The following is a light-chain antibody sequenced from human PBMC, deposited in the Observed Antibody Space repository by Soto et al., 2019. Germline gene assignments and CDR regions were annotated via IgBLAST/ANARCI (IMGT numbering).Light chain of an antibody. CDR2: DAS. CDR3: QQYDNLPIT. CDR1: QDISNY. Sequence: DIQMTQSPSSLSASVGDRVTITCQASQDISNYLNWYQQKPGKAPKLLIYDASNLATGVPSRFSGSGSGKEFTFTISSLQPEDIPTYYCQQYDNLPITFGGGTKVEIK. J-gene: IGKJ4*01. V-gene: IGKV1-33*01.